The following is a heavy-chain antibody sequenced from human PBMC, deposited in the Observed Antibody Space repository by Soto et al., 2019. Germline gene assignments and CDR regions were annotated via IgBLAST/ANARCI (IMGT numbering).Heavy chain of an antibody. CDR1: VGSISSYY. V-gene: IGHV4-59*01. CDR3: ARGTPYSSSWWECWFDP. D-gene: IGHD6-13*01. CDR2: IYYSGST. J-gene: IGHJ5*02. Sequence: PSETLSLTCTVSVGSISSYYWSWIRQPPGKGLEWIGYIYYSGSTNYNPSLKSRVTISVDTSKNQFSLKLSSVTAADTAVYYCARGTPYSSSWWECWFDPWGQGTLVTVSS.